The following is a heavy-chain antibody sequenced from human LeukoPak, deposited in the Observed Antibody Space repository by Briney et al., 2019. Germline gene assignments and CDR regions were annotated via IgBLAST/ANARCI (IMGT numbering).Heavy chain of an antibody. CDR3: ARLRGFGMSSGYYYMDV. CDR2: IYYSGST. Sequence: PSETLSLTCTVSGGSISSSSYYWGWIRQPPGKGLEWIGSIYYSGSTYYNPSLKSRVTISVDTSKNQFSLKLSSVTAADTAVYYCARLRGFGMSSGYYYMDVWGKGTTVTVSS. D-gene: IGHD3-10*01. V-gene: IGHV4-39*01. CDR1: GGSISSSSYY. J-gene: IGHJ6*03.